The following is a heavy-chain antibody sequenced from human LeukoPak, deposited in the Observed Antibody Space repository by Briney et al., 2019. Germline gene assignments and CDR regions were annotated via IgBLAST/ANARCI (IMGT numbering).Heavy chain of an antibody. J-gene: IGHJ6*04. CDR2: ISSSSTYI. CDR3: ARDPSGMDV. CDR1: GFTFSNYN. V-gene: IGHV3-21*01. Sequence: PGGSLRLSCAASGFTFSNYNMNWVRQAPGKGLEWVSSISSSSTYIYYADSVEGRFTISRDNAKDSLYLQMNSLRAEDTAVYYCARDPSGMDVWGKGTTVTVSS.